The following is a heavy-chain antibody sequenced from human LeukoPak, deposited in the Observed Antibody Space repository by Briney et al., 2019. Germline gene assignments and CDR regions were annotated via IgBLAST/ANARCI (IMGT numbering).Heavy chain of an antibody. Sequence: ASVKVSCKAAGYTFVSHGISWVRLAPGQGLEWMGWINPDSGGTSYAQKFQGWVTMTRDTSITTAYMELSRLRSDDTAVYYCARGVLPAAMRGIGDAFDIWGQGTMVTVSS. CDR1: GYTFVSHG. V-gene: IGHV1-2*04. J-gene: IGHJ3*02. CDR2: INPDSGGT. CDR3: ARGVLPAAMRGIGDAFDI. D-gene: IGHD2-2*01.